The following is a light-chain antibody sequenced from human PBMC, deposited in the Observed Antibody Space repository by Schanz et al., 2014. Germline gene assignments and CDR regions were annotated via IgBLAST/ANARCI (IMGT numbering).Light chain of an antibody. J-gene: IGKJ4*01. CDR1: QTVSSY. Sequence: EIVLTQSPATLSLSPGETATLSCRASQTVSSYLAWYQRIPGQAPRLLIYGASSRATGIPDRFSGSGSGTDFTLTISSLEPEDFAVYYCQQRSNWPPLTFGGGTKVEIK. CDR3: QQRSNWPPLT. CDR2: GAS. V-gene: IGKV3-11*01.